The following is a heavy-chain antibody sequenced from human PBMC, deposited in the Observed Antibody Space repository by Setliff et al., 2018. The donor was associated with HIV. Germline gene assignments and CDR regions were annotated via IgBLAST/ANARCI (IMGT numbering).Heavy chain of an antibody. D-gene: IGHD1-26*01. CDR3: ARTVVGATTGFY. J-gene: IGHJ4*02. V-gene: IGHV4-34*01. CDR1: NGSFRPYS. Sequence: SETLSLTCGVYNGSFRPYSWSWIRQPPEKGLEWIGEINHSGSTNYNLSLKSRVSISVDTSKNQFSLKLISVTAADTAVYYCARTVVGATTGFYWGQGALVTVSS. CDR2: INHSGST.